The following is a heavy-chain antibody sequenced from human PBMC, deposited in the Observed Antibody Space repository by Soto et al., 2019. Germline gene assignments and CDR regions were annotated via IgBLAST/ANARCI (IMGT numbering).Heavy chain of an antibody. J-gene: IGHJ6*02. CDR3: ARGAGYYYYGMDV. V-gene: IGHV4-30-4*01. CDR2: IYYSGST. D-gene: IGHD3-16*01. CDR1: GGSISSGDYY. Sequence: SETLSLTCTVSGGSISSGDYYWSWIRQPPGKGLEWIGYIYYSGSTYYNPSLKSRVTISVDTSKNQFSLKLSSVTAADTAVYYCARGAGYYYYGMDVWCQGTTVTGSS.